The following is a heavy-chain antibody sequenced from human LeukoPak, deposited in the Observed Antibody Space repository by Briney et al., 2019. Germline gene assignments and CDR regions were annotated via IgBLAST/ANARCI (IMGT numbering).Heavy chain of an antibody. CDR3: TREGPQTGTSAFDI. CDR2: IWYDGSNK. J-gene: IGHJ3*02. D-gene: IGHD1-1*01. V-gene: IGHV3-33*01. Sequence: GGSLRLSCAASGFTFSSHGMHWVRQAPGKGLEWVAVIWYDGSNKYYADSVKGRFTIFRDNSENTLSLQMNSLRAEDTAVYYCTREGPQTGTSAFDIWGQGTLVTLSS. CDR1: GFTFSSHG.